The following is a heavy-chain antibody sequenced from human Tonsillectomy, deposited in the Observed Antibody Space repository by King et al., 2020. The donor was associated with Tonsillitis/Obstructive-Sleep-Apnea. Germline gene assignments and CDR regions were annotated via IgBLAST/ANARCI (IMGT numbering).Heavy chain of an antibody. D-gene: IGHD3-16*01. Sequence: QLQESGPGLVKPSETLSLTCTVSGGSISSYYWSWIRQPPGKGLEWIGYIYYSGSTNYNPSLKSRVTISVDTSKNQFSLKLSSVTAADTAVYYCARSPGETGYYYMDVWGKGTTVTVSS. J-gene: IGHJ6*03. CDR3: ARSPGETGYYYMDV. CDR1: GGSISSYY. CDR2: IYYSGST. V-gene: IGHV4-59*01.